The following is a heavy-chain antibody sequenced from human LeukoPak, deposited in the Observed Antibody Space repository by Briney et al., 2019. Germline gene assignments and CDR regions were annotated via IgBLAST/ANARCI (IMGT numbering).Heavy chain of an antibody. CDR1: GYTFTGYY. CDR2: INPNSGGT. D-gene: IGHD3-10*01. Sequence: ASVKVSCKASGYTFTGYYMHWVRQAPGQGLEWMGWINPNSGGTNYAQKFQGWVTMTRDTSISTAYMELSRLRSGDTAVYYCATRATTGSLYGMDVWGQGTTVTVSS. V-gene: IGHV1-2*04. J-gene: IGHJ6*02. CDR3: ATRATTGSLYGMDV.